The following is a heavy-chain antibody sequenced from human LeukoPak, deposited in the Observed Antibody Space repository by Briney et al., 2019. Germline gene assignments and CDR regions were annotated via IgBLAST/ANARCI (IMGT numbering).Heavy chain of an antibody. CDR1: GFTFDDYA. J-gene: IGHJ4*02. CDR2: ISSNGDYT. CDR3: VKDHTYDSSGAFFDY. D-gene: IGHD3-22*01. V-gene: IGHV3-43D*03. Sequence: GGSLRLSCAASGFTFDDYAMHWVRQAPGKGLEWVSVISSNGDYTYYVDSVKGRFTISRDNSKNSLYLQMNSLRAEDTALYLCVKDHTYDSSGAFFDYWGQGTLVAFSS.